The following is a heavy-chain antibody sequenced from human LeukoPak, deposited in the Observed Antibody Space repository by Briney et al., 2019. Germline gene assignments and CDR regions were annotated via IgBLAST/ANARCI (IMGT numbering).Heavy chain of an antibody. CDR1: GFPFSNYW. CDR3: VRDRGYSTFDY. Sequence: GGSLRLSCAGSGFPFSNYWMAWVRQAPGKGLEWVANMKEDGGEINYVDSVKGRFTVSRDNAKNSLDLQMNSLRVDDTAVYYCVRDRGYSTFDYWGQGTLVIVSS. V-gene: IGHV3-7*01. CDR2: MKEDGGEI. D-gene: IGHD4-23*01. J-gene: IGHJ4*02.